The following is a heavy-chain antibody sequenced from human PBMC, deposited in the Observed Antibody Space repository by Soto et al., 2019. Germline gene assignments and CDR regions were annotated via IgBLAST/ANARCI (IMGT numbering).Heavy chain of an antibody. J-gene: IGHJ6*02. CDR2: ISGRGGST. Sequence: GGSLXLSCAASGFTFSSYAMSWVRQAPGKGLEWVSAISGRGGSTYYADSVKGRFTISRDNSKNTLYLQMNSLRAEDTAVYYCAQGDTAMSPSYYYYGMDVWGQGTTVTVSS. CDR3: AQGDTAMSPSYYYYGMDV. CDR1: GFTFSSYA. V-gene: IGHV3-23*01. D-gene: IGHD5-18*01.